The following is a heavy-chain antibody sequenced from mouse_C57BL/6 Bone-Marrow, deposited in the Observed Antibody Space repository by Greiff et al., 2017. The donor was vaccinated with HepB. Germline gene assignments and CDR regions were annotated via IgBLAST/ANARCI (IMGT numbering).Heavy chain of an antibody. CDR1: GFTFTDYY. CDR2: IRNKANGYTT. J-gene: IGHJ1*03. CDR3: ASRMYFDV. Sequence: EVKVVESGGGLVQPGGSLSLSCAASGFTFTDYYMSWVRQPPGKALEWLGFIRNKANGYTTEYSASVKGRFTISRDNSQSIFYLQMNALRAEDSATYYCASRMYFDVWGTGTTVTVSS. V-gene: IGHV7-3*01.